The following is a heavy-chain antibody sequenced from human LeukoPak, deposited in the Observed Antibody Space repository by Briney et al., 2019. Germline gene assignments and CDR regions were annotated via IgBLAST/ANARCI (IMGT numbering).Heavy chain of an antibody. J-gene: IGHJ3*02. D-gene: IGHD3-22*01. CDR2: IRYDGSNK. CDR1: GFTFSSYG. Sequence: PGGSLRLSCAASGFTFSSYGMHWVRQAPGKGLEWVAFIRYDGSNKYYADSVKGRFTISRDNSKNTLYLQMNSLRAEDTAVYYCAKMYYYDSSGPGAFDIWGQGTMVTVSS. V-gene: IGHV3-30*02. CDR3: AKMYYYDSSGPGAFDI.